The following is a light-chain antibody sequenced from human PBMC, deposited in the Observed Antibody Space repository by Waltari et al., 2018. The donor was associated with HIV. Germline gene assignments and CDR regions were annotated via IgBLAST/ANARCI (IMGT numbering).Light chain of an antibody. CDR1: QSISSW. J-gene: IGKJ1*01. Sequence: DIHMTQSPSTLSASAGDRVTITCRASQSISSWLAWYQQKPGKAPKLLIYKASSLESGVPTRFSGGGAETEFTLTISSLQPDDFATYYCQQYNSKRTFGRGTKVEIK. V-gene: IGKV1-5*03. CDR3: QQYNSKRT. CDR2: KAS.